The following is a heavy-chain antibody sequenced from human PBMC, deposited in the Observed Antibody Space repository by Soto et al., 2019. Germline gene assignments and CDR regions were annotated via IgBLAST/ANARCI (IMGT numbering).Heavy chain of an antibody. D-gene: IGHD3-9*01. CDR2: ISGSGGST. V-gene: IGHV3-23*01. CDR1: GFTFSSYA. Sequence: PGGSLRLSCAASGFTFSSYAMSWVRQAPGKGLEWVSAISGSGGSTYYADSVKGRFTISRDNSKNTLYLQMNSLRAEDTAVYYCAKVPYYDILTGFPRSAFDIWGQGTMVTVSS. J-gene: IGHJ3*02. CDR3: AKVPYYDILTGFPRSAFDI.